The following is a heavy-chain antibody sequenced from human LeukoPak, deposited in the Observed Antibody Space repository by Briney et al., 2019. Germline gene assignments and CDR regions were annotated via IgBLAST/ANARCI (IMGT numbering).Heavy chain of an antibody. CDR2: IIPIFGTA. Sequence: GASVKVSCKASGGTFSSYAISWVRQAPGQGLEWMGGIIPIFGTANYAQKFQGRVTITADESTSTAYMELSSLRSEDTAVYYCARGGVYYYYYYMDVWGKGTTVTISS. J-gene: IGHJ6*03. CDR3: ARGGVYYYYYYMDV. D-gene: IGHD2-8*02. V-gene: IGHV1-69*01. CDR1: GGTFSSYA.